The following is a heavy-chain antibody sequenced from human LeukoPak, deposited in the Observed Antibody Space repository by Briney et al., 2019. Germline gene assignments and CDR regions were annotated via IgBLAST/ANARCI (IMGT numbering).Heavy chain of an antibody. D-gene: IGHD1-26*01. Sequence: GGSLRLSCAASGFTFSSYGMHWVRQAPGKGLEWVAVIWYDGSNEYYADSVKGRFTISRDNSKNTLYLQMNSLRAEDTAVYYCARLGWELGNWDYWGQGTLVTVSS. CDR3: ARLGWELGNWDY. J-gene: IGHJ4*02. CDR1: GFTFSSYG. CDR2: IWYDGSNE. V-gene: IGHV3-33*01.